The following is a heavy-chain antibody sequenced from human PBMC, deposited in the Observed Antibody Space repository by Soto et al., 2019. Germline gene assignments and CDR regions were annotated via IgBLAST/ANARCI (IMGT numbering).Heavy chain of an antibody. V-gene: IGHV3-23*01. CDR3: AKDLYCSSTSCYHGFDP. Sequence: EVQLLESGGGLVQPGGSLRLSCAASGFTFSSYARSWVRQAPGKGLEWVSAISGSGGSTYYADSVKGRFTISRDNSKNTLYLQMNSLRAEDTAVYYCAKDLYCSSTSCYHGFDPWGQGTLVTVSS. J-gene: IGHJ5*02. D-gene: IGHD2-2*01. CDR2: ISGSGGST. CDR1: GFTFSSYA.